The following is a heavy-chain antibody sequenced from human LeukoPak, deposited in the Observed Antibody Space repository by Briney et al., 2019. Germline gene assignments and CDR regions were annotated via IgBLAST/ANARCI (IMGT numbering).Heavy chain of an antibody. CDR3: ARAVGGAFYMDV. D-gene: IGHD2-15*01. Sequence: GGSPRLSCVASGLTVNSSFISWVRQAPGKGLEWVSVFYSGGATYYADSVKGRFTMSRDNSKNTLYLQMNSPRAEDTGMYYCARAVGGAFYMDVWGKGTPVTVSS. J-gene: IGHJ6*03. CDR2: FYSGGAT. CDR1: GLTVNSSF. V-gene: IGHV3-53*01.